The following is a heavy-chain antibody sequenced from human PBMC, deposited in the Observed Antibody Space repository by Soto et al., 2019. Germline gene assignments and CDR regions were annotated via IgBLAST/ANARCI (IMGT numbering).Heavy chain of an antibody. D-gene: IGHD1-26*01. CDR1: GGSISSGGYY. Sequence: QVQLQESGPGLVKPSQTLSLTCTVSGGSISSGGYYWSWIRQPPGKGLEWIGYIYYSGSTYYNPSLRVRGTISVDTSKNKFPLKLSSVTAADTAVYYCARSRNSGGPIWDVWGQGTTVTVSS. CDR2: IYYSGST. V-gene: IGHV4-31*03. CDR3: ARSRNSGGPIWDV. J-gene: IGHJ6*02.